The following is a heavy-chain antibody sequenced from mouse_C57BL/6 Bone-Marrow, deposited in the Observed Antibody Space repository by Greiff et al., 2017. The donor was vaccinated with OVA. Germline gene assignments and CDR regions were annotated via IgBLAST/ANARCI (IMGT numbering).Heavy chain of an antibody. CDR3: ARWLLRSYYFDY. CDR2: LHPNNGST. J-gene: IGHJ2*01. V-gene: IGHV1-64*01. D-gene: IGHD2-3*01. CDR1: GYTFTSYC. Sequence: QVQLQQPGAELVKPGASVKLSCKASGYTFTSYCLHWVKQRPGQGLEWIGMLHPNNGSTNYNAKFKSKATLTVDQSSRTAYMQLSSLTSEDSAVYYGARWLLRSYYFDYWGKGTTLTVSS.